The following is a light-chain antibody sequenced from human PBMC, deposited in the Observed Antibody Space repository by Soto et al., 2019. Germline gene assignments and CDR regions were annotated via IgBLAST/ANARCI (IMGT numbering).Light chain of an antibody. CDR3: GTWDSSLNGYV. CDR1: SSNIGNNF. V-gene: IGLV1-51*01. Sequence: QSVLTHPPSVSSAPGQKVTIACSGSSSNIGNNFVSWYQHFPGTALKLLIYGNNKRPSGIPDRFSGSKSGTSATLGITGLQTGDEADYYCGTWDSSLNGYVFGTGTKATVL. CDR2: GNN. J-gene: IGLJ1*01.